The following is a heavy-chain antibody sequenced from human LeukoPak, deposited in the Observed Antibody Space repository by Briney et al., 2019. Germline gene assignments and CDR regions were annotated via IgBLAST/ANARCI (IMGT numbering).Heavy chain of an antibody. CDR3: AKGRGYYRTEGGFDY. J-gene: IGHJ4*02. V-gene: IGHV3-9*03. Sequence: GGSLRLSCAASGFTFDDYAMHWVRQAPGKGLEWVSGISWNSGSKGYADSVKGRFTISRDNAKNSLYLQMNSLRAEDMALYYCAKGRGYYRTEGGFDYWGQGTLVTVSS. CDR1: GFTFDDYA. D-gene: IGHD3-3*01. CDR2: ISWNSGSK.